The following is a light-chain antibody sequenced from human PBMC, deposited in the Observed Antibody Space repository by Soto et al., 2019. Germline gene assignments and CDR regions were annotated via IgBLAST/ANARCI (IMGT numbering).Light chain of an antibody. CDR2: AAS. J-gene: IGKJ5*01. CDR1: QGISNY. CDR3: QKYNSAPFT. V-gene: IGKV1-27*01. Sequence: DIHMTQPPSSLFASVGDRVTITCRASQGISNYLAWYQQKPGKVPKLLIYAASNLQSGVPSRFSGSGSGTDFTLTISSLQPEDVATYYCQKYNSAPFTFGQGPRLEIK.